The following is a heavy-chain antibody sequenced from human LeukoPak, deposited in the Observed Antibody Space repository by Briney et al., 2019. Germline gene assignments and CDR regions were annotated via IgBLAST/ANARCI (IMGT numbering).Heavy chain of an antibody. D-gene: IGHD3-10*01. CDR1: GGSISSYY. J-gene: IGHJ5*02. CDR3: ARHTVTRITMGRGPRGGWFDP. Sequence: SETLSLTCTVSGGSISSYYWSWIRQPPGKGLEWIGYIYTSGSTNYNPSLKSRVTISVDTSKNQFSLKLSSVTAADTAVYYCARHTVTRITMGRGPRGGWFDPWGQGTPVTVSS. CDR2: IYTSGST. V-gene: IGHV4-4*09.